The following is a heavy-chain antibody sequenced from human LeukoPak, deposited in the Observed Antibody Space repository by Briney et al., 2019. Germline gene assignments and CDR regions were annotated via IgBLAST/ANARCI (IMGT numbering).Heavy chain of an antibody. Sequence: RPGGSLRLSCAASGFTFSSYWMSWVRQAPGKGLEWVANIKQDGSEKYYVDSVKGRFTISRDNAKNSLYLQMNSLRAEDTAVYYCARDPSRWLPKDYFDYWGQGTLVTVSS. CDR3: ARDPSRWLPKDYFDY. CDR2: IKQDGSEK. J-gene: IGHJ4*02. V-gene: IGHV3-7*01. D-gene: IGHD5-12*01. CDR1: GFTFSSYW.